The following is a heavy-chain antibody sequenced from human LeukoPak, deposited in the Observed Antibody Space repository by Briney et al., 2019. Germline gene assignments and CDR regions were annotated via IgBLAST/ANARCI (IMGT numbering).Heavy chain of an antibody. V-gene: IGHV4-30-4*01. Sequence: PSETLSLTCTVSGDSVSNDDYFWSWTRQPPGEGLEWIGYIYYSAGTYYNPSLKSRVTMSIDTSRNQFSLRLSSVTAADTAVYSCGRGMRHSGSYVVEYWGQGTLVTVSS. D-gene: IGHD1-26*01. CDR3: GRGMRHSGSYVVEY. CDR2: IYYSAGT. CDR1: GDSVSNDDYF. J-gene: IGHJ4*02.